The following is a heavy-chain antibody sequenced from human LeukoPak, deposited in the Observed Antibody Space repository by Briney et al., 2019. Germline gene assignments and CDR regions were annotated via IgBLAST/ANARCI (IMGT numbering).Heavy chain of an antibody. V-gene: IGHV4-34*01. CDR2: INHSGST. J-gene: IGHJ5*02. CDR3: AETGDYGGGWFDP. D-gene: IGHD4-23*01. CDR1: GGSFSGYY. Sequence: PSETLSLTCAVYGGSFSGYYWSWIRQPPGKGLEWIGEINHSGSTNYNPSLKSRVTISVDTSKNQFSLKLSSVTAADTAVYYCAETGDYGGGWFDPWGQGTLVTVSS.